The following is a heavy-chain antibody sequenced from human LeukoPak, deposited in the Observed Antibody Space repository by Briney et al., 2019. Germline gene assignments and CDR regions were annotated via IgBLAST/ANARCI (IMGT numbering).Heavy chain of an antibody. V-gene: IGHV3-53*01. CDR1: GFTVSSNY. D-gene: IGHD6-19*01. CDR3: ARGFSSGWYPDAFDI. Sequence: GGSLRLSCAASGFTVSSNYTSWVRQAPGKGLEWVSVIYSGGSTYYADSVKGRFTISRDNSKNTLYLQMNSLRAEDTAVYCCARGFSSGWYPDAFDIWGQGTMVTVSS. J-gene: IGHJ3*02. CDR2: IYSGGST.